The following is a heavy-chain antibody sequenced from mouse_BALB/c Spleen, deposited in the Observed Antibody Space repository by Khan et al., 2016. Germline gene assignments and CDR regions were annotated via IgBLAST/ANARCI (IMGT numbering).Heavy chain of an antibody. J-gene: IGHJ2*01. CDR1: GYTFTTYW. CDR2: IYPGNGDT. Sequence: QVQLKQSGAELARLGASVKLSCKASGYTFTTYWMQWVKQRPGQGLEWIGAIYPGNGDTRNTQKFKGKATLTADKSSSTAYMQLSSLASEDSAVSYCARGNSYYDYDYWGQGTTLTVSS. CDR3: ARGNSYYDYDY. D-gene: IGHD2-4*01. V-gene: IGHV1-87*01.